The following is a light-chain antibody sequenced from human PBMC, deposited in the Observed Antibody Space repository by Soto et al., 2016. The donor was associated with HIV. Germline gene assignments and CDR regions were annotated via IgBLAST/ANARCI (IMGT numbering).Light chain of an antibody. J-gene: IGLJ1*01. CDR1: NIGTKN. V-gene: IGLV3-21*03. CDR3: QVWDSSSDHPGV. CDR2: DDS. Sequence: SYELTQPPSVSVAPGKAASITCGGNNIGTKNVHWYKQKPGQAPVVVFYDDSDRPSGIPERFSGSKSGNKATLTISRVEAGDEADFYXQVWDSSSDHPGVFGTGTKVTVL.